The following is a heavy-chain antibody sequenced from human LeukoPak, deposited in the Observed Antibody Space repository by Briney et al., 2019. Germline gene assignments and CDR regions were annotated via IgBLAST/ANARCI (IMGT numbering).Heavy chain of an antibody. D-gene: IGHD1-26*01. CDR2: INHSGST. CDR3: ARGDSVGSFDY. V-gene: IGHV4-34*01. J-gene: IGHJ4*02. CDR1: GGSFSGYY. Sequence: PSETLSLTCAVYGGSFSGYYWSWIRQPPGKGLEWIGEINHSGSTNYVPSLKSRVTISVDTSKNQFSLKLSSVTAADTAVYYCARGDSVGSFDYWGQGTLVTVSS.